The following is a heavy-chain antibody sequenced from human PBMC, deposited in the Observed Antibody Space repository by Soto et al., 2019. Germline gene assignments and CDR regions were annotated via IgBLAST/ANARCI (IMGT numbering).Heavy chain of an antibody. V-gene: IGHV3-23*01. CDR3: AKAFRSNPLRFGCYYGMDV. D-gene: IGHD3-16*01. CDR2: ISGSGGST. CDR1: GFTFSSYA. J-gene: IGHJ6*02. Sequence: VWSLRVSCAASGFTFSSYAMSWVRQAPGKGLEWVSAISGSGGSTYYADSVKGRFTISRDNSKNTLYLQMNSLRAEDTAVYYCAKAFRSNPLRFGCYYGMDVWGQGTTVTGS.